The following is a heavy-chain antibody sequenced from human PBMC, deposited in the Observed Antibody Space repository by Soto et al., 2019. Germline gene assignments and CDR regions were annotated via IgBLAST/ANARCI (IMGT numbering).Heavy chain of an antibody. J-gene: IGHJ4*02. D-gene: IGHD4-17*01. V-gene: IGHV4-34*01. CDR2: ITHRGSP. Sequence: EPLSLTCAAYGGSLSGYHWTWIRQPPGRGLDGIGEITHRGSPNYNPSLKSRVTISVDTSKNQFSLKLRSVTAADTAVYYCARIPGSDYSDPHDYWGQGTLVTVSS. CDR3: ARIPGSDYSDPHDY. CDR1: GGSLSGYH.